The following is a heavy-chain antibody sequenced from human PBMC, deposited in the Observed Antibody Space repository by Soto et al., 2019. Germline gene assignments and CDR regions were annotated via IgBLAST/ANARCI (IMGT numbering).Heavy chain of an antibody. CDR1: GGTFSSYA. CDR3: ARGAGIVVVPAAMSYYYYGMDV. V-gene: IGHV1-69*01. CDR2: IIPIFGTA. Sequence: QVQLVQSGAEVKKPGSSVKVSCKASGGTFSSYAISWVRQAPGQGLEWMGGIIPIFGTANYAQKFQGRVTSTADESTSTAYMELSSLRSEDTAVYYCARGAGIVVVPAAMSYYYYGMDVWGQGTTVTVSS. D-gene: IGHD2-2*01. J-gene: IGHJ6*02.